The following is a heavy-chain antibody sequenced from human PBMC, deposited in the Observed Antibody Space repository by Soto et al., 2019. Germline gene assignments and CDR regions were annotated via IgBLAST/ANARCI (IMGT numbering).Heavy chain of an antibody. CDR2: IYYSGST. CDR3: AGSSSYGYRSIWFDP. D-gene: IGHD5-18*01. Sequence: SETLSLTCTVSGGSISSGDYYWSWIRQPPGKGLEWIGYIYYSGSTYYNPSLKSRVTISVDTSKNQFSLKLSSVTAADTAVYYCAGSSSYGYRSIWFDPWGQGTLVTVSS. CDR1: GGSISSGDYY. J-gene: IGHJ5*02. V-gene: IGHV4-30-4*01.